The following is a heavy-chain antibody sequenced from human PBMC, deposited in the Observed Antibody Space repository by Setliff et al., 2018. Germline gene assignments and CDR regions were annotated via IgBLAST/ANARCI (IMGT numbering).Heavy chain of an antibody. V-gene: IGHV3-23*01. CDR3: AKDSYSSGVLAEYFQH. J-gene: IGHJ1*01. CDR1: GFTFSSYA. CDR2: ISGSGGST. Sequence: GESLKISCAASGFTFSSYAMSWVRQAPGKGLEWVSAISGSGGSTYYADSVKGRFTISRDNSKNTLYLQMNSLRAEDTAVYYCAKDSYSSGVLAEYFQHWGQGTLVTVSS. D-gene: IGHD6-19*01.